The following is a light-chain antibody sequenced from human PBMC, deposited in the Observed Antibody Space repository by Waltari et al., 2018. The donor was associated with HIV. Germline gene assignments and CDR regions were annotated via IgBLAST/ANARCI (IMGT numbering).Light chain of an antibody. Sequence: QPVLTQPPSAPASLGASVTLTCTLSSGYSNYKVDWYQQRTGQGPRFVMRVGTGGIVGSNGDGITGRCSVLGSGLKRYRTIENSQEEDESDCRCGADQGMGRSCVVVFGGRTKRTVL. V-gene: IGLV9-49*01. CDR3: GADQGMGRSCVVV. CDR2: VGTGGIVG. CDR1: SGYSNYK. J-gene: IGLJ2*01.